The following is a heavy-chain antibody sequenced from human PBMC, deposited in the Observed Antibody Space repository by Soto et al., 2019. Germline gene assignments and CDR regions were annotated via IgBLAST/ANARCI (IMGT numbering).Heavy chain of an antibody. J-gene: IGHJ4*02. CDR3: ARGRNYYDSSGYYSFFDY. D-gene: IGHD3-22*01. V-gene: IGHV3-30-3*01. CDR1: GFTFSSYA. Sequence: LRLSCAASGFTFSSYAMHWVRQAPGKGLEWVAVISYDGSNKYYADSVKGRFTISRDNSKNTLYLQMNSLRAEDTAVYYCARGRNYYDSSGYYSFFDYWGQGTLVTVSS. CDR2: ISYDGSNK.